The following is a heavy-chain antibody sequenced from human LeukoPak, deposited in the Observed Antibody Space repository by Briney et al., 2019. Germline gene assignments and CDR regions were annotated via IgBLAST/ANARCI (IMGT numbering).Heavy chain of an antibody. CDR3: ARYSVWSLKYFDY. D-gene: IGHD6-19*01. J-gene: IGHJ4*02. CDR2: INVYNDNT. V-gene: IGHV1-18*01. Sequence: ASVKVSCKASGYTFPTYGINWVRQAPGQGLEWIGWINVYNDNTNYAPKLQGRVTLTTDTSTSTAYMELNSLTSDDTAVYYCARYSVWSLKYFDYWGQGTLVTVSS. CDR1: GYTFPTYG.